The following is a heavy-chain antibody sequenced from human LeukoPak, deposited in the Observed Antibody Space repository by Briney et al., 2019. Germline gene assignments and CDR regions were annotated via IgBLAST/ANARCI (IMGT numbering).Heavy chain of an antibody. D-gene: IGHD3-9*01. J-gene: IGHJ5*02. Sequence: SETLSLTCTVSGGSISSYYWSWIRQPPGKGLEWIGYIYYSGSTNYNPSLKSRVTISVDTSKNQSSLKLSSVTAADTAVYYRARSDFDWLLLTPNSWFDPWGQGTLVTVSS. CDR1: GGSISSYY. CDR3: ARSDFDWLLLTPNSWFDP. V-gene: IGHV4-59*01. CDR2: IYYSGST.